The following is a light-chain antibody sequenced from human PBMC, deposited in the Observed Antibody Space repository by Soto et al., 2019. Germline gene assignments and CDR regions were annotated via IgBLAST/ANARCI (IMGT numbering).Light chain of an antibody. J-gene: IGKJ4*01. Sequence: EIVMTQSPATLSVSPGERATLSCRASQSISSNLAWYQQKPGQAPRLLIYGASTRATGIPARFSGSGSGTEFTLTISSLKYEDFAVYYCQQYHNWLTFGGGTKVDIK. CDR3: QQYHNWLT. CDR1: QSISSN. V-gene: IGKV3-15*01. CDR2: GAS.